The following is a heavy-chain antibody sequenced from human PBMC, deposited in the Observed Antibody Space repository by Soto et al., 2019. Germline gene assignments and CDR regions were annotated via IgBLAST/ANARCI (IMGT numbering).Heavy chain of an antibody. CDR2: INQNGGAM. CDR1: GFTCSNYW. Sequence: EVQLVESGGGLVQPGGALRLSCAASGFTCSNYWMTWVRQAPGKGLEWVASINQNGGAMHYVDSVKGRFTVSRDNAKNSLYLQVNSLRAEDTAVFYCARVWNDGRFDYWGQGALVTVSS. CDR3: ARVWNDGRFDY. D-gene: IGHD1-1*01. V-gene: IGHV3-7*01. J-gene: IGHJ4*02.